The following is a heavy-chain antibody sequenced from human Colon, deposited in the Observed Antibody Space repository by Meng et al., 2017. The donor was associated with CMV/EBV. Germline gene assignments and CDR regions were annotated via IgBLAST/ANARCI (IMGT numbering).Heavy chain of an antibody. Sequence: SVKVSCKASGDTFNNYIFNWVRQAPGQGLEWMGRLIPTLNIVDYAQDFQGRVTITADKSTSTTYMELTSLRSEDTAVYYCARGLFYDKPDFWGQGTPVTVSS. V-gene: IGHV1-69*02. J-gene: IGHJ4*02. CDR2: LIPTLNIV. CDR1: GDTFNNYI. CDR3: ARGLFYDKPDF. D-gene: IGHD3-22*01.